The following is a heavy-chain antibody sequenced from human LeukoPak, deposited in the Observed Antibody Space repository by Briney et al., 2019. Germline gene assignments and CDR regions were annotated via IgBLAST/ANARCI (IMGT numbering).Heavy chain of an antibody. Sequence: GSLRLSCTASGFTLNNYWMTWVRQAPGKGLEWVANIKQDGSEKYYVDSVKGRFTISRDNAKNSLYLQMNSLRAEDTAVYYCARDDCSGGSCYSDAFDIWGQGTMVTVSS. V-gene: IGHV3-7*01. J-gene: IGHJ3*02. D-gene: IGHD2-15*01. CDR1: GFTLNNYW. CDR2: IKQDGSEK. CDR3: ARDDCSGGSCYSDAFDI.